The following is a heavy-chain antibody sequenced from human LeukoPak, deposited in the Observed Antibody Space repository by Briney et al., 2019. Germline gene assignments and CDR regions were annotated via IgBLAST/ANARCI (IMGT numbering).Heavy chain of an antibody. CDR1: GGSISSYY. J-gene: IGHJ3*02. CDR3: ARGAQQLDDAFDI. D-gene: IGHD6-13*01. V-gene: IGHV4-59*01. CDR2: IYYSGST. Sequence: PSETLSLTCTVSGGSISSYYWSWIRQPPGKGLEWIGYIYYSGSTNYNPSLKSRVTISVDTSKNQFSLKLSSVTAADTAVYYCARGAQQLDDAFDIWGQGTMVTVSS.